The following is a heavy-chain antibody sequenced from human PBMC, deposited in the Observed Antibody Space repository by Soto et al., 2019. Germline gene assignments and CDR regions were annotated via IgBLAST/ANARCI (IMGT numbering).Heavy chain of an antibody. J-gene: IGHJ4*01. V-gene: IGHV1-69*13. CDR1: GYTFTCYA. CDR2: IIPIFGTA. D-gene: IGHD3-22*01. Sequence: SVKVSCKASGYTFTCYAMHWVRQAPGQGLEWMGGIIPIFGTANYAQKFQGRVTITADESTSTAYMELSSLRSEDTAVYYCARAYDSSGYGFDYWGHGTLVTVSS. CDR3: ARAYDSSGYGFDY.